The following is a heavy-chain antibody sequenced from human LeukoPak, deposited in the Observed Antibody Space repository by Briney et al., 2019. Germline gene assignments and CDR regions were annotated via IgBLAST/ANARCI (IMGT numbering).Heavy chain of an antibody. CDR1: GGSISFYY. J-gene: IGHJ4*02. CDR2: ISYSGST. D-gene: IGHD3-9*01. V-gene: IGHV4-59*01. CDR3: ARDREEGILDY. Sequence: PSETLSLTCTVSGGSISFYYWNWIRQPAGKGLEWIGYISYSGSTNYNPSLKSRVTISVDTSKNQSSLKLSSLTAADTAVYYCARDREEGILDYWGQGTLVTVSS.